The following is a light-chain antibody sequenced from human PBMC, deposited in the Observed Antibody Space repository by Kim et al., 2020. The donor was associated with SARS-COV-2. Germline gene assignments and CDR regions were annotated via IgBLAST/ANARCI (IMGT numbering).Light chain of an antibody. V-gene: IGKV4-1*01. J-gene: IGKJ4*01. Sequence: DIVMTQSPDSLAVSLGERATINCKSSQSVLYSSNNKNYLAWYQQKPGQPPKLLIYWASTRESGVPDRFSGSGSGTHFTLSISSLQAEDVAVYYCQQYYNTPLTFGGGTKVEI. CDR2: WAS. CDR3: QQYYNTPLT. CDR1: QSVLYSSNNKNY.